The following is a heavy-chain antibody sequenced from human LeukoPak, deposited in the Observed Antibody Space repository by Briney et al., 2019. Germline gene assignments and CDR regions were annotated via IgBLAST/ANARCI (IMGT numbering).Heavy chain of an antibody. V-gene: IGHV3-30*02. CDR3: AKDRCSNGVGCYYYYMDV. J-gene: IGHJ6*03. CDR1: RFTFSSYG. D-gene: IGHD2-8*01. Sequence: GGSLRLSCAASRFTFSSYGMHWVRQAPGKGLEWVAYIQYDGSNEQYADSVKGRFSISRDSSRNILYLQMNSLRAEDTAVYYCAKDRCSNGVGCYYYYMDVWGKGTTVTISS. CDR2: IQYDGSNE.